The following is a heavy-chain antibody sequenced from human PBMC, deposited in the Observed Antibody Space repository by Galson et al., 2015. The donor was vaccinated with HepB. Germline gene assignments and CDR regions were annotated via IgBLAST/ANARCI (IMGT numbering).Heavy chain of an antibody. CDR1: GGSIRSGDCY. V-gene: IGHV4-30-4*01. CDR3: ARAQFYNKSDYTSDAFDI. CDR2: VYYSGRT. D-gene: IGHD3-16*01. Sequence: TLSLTCIVSGGSIRSGDCYWSWIRQPPGKGLGWIGFVYYSGRTYYNPSLKSRVTISVDTSKNQFSLKLSSVTAADTAVYYCARAQFYNKSDYTSDAFDIWGQGTVVTVSS. J-gene: IGHJ3*02.